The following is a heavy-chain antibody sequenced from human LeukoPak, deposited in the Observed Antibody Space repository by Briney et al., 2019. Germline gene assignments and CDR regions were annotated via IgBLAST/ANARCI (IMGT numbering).Heavy chain of an antibody. CDR1: GFTVSSNY. J-gene: IGHJ4*02. V-gene: IGHV3-53*01. CDR2: IYSSGST. CDR3: ASRIARAGSVDY. D-gene: IGHD6-13*01. Sequence: GGSLILSCAASGFTVSSNYMSWVRQAPGKGLEWVSVIYSSGSTYYADSVKGRFTISRDNSKNTLHLQMNTLRAEDTAVYYCASRIARAGSVDYWGQGTLVTVSS.